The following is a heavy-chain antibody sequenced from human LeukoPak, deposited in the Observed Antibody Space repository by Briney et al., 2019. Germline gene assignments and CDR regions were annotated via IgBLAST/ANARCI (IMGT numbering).Heavy chain of an antibody. Sequence: GESLRISCKGSGYSFISYWISWVRQMPGKGLEWMGNIDLSDSYTNYSPSFRGHVSISADKSISTAYLQWSSLKASDTAMYYCARHPPLIRGVIRRHGMDVWGQGTTVTVSS. CDR3: ARHPPLIRGVIRRHGMDV. CDR2: IDLSDSYT. V-gene: IGHV5-10-1*01. J-gene: IGHJ6*02. CDR1: GYSFISYW. D-gene: IGHD3-10*01.